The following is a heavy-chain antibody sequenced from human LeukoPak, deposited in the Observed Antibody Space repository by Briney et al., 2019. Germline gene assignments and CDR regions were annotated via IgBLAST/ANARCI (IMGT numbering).Heavy chain of an antibody. CDR1: GYSFSSYW. Sequence: GESLKISRNGSGYSFSSYWIGWVRQMPGKGLEWMGIIYPGDSDTRYSPSFQGQVTISADKSISTAYLQWNSLKASDTAMYYCASESQDGSFDYWGQGTLVTVSS. CDR2: IYPGDSDT. V-gene: IGHV5-51*01. CDR3: ASESQDGSFDY. J-gene: IGHJ4*02.